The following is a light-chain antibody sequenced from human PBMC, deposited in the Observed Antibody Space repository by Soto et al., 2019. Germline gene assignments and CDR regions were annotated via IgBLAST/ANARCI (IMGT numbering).Light chain of an antibody. CDR1: SSNIGSNY. J-gene: IGLJ2*01. CDR2: DNY. V-gene: IGLV1-51*01. CDR3: DSWDNSLSVVL. Sequence: QSVLTQPPSVSAAPGQRVTISCSGSSSNIGSNYVSWYQQLPGTAPKLLIYDNYKRPSAIPDRFSGSTSGTSATLAIAGLQTGDEADDYCDSWDNSLSVVLFGGGTKLTVL.